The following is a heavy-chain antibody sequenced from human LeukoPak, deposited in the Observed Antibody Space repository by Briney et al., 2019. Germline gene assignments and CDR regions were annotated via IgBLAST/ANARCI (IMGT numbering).Heavy chain of an antibody. J-gene: IGHJ4*02. CDR1: GFTFSNYW. V-gene: IGHV3-7*03. Sequence: GGSLRLSCAASGFTFSNYWMSWVRQTPGKGLEWVANIKQDGSEKYYVDSVKGRFTISRDNAKNSLYLQMNSLRAEDTAVYYCARGALGYSYGYIDYWGQGTLVTVSS. CDR2: IKQDGSEK. CDR3: ARGALGYSYGYIDY. D-gene: IGHD5-18*01.